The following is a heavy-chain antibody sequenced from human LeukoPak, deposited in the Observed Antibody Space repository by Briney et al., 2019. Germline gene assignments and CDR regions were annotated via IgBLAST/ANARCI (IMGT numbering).Heavy chain of an antibody. V-gene: IGHV1-18*01. D-gene: IGHD1-7*01. J-gene: IGHJ4*02. Sequence: ASVKVSCTASGYTFTTYGISWVRQAPGQGLEWMGWISTYNGNTKYTQKFQGRVTMTTDTSSSTAYMELRSLRSDDTAVYYCARGRDWNYAFEYWGQGTLVTVSS. CDR2: ISTYNGNT. CDR1: GYTFTTYG. CDR3: ARGRDWNYAFEY.